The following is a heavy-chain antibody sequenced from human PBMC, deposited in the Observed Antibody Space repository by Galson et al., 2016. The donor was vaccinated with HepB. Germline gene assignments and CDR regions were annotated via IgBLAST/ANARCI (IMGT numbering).Heavy chain of an antibody. J-gene: IGHJ4*02. D-gene: IGHD3-10*01. V-gene: IGHV3-33*01. CDR3: ARDRIPDTMVYYFDY. CDR2: IWYDGSNK. Sequence: SLRLSCAASGFTFSTYSMHWVRQAPGKGLEWVAVIWYDGSNKYYADSVKGRFTISRGNSKNTLYLQMNSLSAEDTAVYYCARDRIPDTMVYYFDYWGQGTLVTVSS. CDR1: GFTFSTYS.